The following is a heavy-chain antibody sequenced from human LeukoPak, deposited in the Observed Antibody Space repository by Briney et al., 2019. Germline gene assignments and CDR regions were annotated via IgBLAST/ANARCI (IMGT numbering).Heavy chain of an antibody. CDR1: GGSISSSNSY. D-gene: IGHD2-15*01. J-gene: IGHJ6*02. Sequence: SVTLSLTCIVSGGSISSSNSYWDWIRQPPGRGLEWIGDISHSGTINYNPSLRTRVTISADTSKNQFSLKLSSVTAADTAVYYCARDSRGFHADPRRVEYYYYGMDVWGQGTTVTVSS. CDR2: ISHSGTI. V-gene: IGHV4-39*07. CDR3: ARDSRGFHADPRRVEYYYYGMDV.